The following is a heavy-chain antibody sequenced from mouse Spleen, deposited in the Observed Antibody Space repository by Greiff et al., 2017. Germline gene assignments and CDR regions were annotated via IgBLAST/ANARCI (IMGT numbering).Heavy chain of an antibody. V-gene: IGHV5-9*04. J-gene: IGHJ3*01. CDR3: ARQVYGNYVGFAY. D-gene: IGHD2-1*01. CDR1: GFTFSSYA. Sequence: EVKLMESGGGLVKLGGSLKLSCAASGFTFSSYAMSWVRQTPEKRLEWVATISSGGGNTYYPDSVKGRFTISRDNAKNTLYLQMSSLKSEDTAMYYCARQVYGNYVGFAYWGQGTLVTVSA. CDR2: ISSGGGNT.